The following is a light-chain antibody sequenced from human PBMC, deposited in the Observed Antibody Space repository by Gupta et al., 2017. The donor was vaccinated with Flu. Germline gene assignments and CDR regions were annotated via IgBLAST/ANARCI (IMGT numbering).Light chain of an antibody. CDR1: QSVSSD. CDR2: GAS. CDR3: QHHKNWPPWT. Sequence: TQSPATLSASPGERATLSCRASQSVSSDLAWYQQKPGQAPRLLIYGASTRATGIPARFSGSGYGTEFTLTISSRQSEDFAVYYCQHHKNWPPWTFGQGTKVEV. V-gene: IGKV3-15*01. J-gene: IGKJ1*01.